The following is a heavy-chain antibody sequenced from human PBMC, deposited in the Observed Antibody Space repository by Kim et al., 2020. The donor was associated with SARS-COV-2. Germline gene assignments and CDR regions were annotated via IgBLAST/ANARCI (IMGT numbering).Heavy chain of an antibody. V-gene: IGHV1-46*01. Sequence: ASVKVSCKASGYTFTSYYMHWVRQAPGQGLEWMGIINPSGGSTSYAQKFQGRVTMTRDTSTSTVYMELSSLRSEDTAVYYCARDHDYYDSSGYYQGGSFDYWGQGTLVTVSS. CDR2: INPSGGST. CDR3: ARDHDYYDSSGYYQGGSFDY. J-gene: IGHJ4*02. CDR1: GYTFTSYY. D-gene: IGHD3-22*01.